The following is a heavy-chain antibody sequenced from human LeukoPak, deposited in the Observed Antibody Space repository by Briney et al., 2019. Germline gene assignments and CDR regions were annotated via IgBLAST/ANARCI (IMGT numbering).Heavy chain of an antibody. D-gene: IGHD3-9*01. CDR3: AREGGDILTGYPRFNWFDP. Sequence: GGTLRLSCAASGFTLDSHGMHWVRQAPGKGLEWVAVISHDGSNKYYADSVKGRFTISRDNSKNTLYLQMNSLRAEDTAVYYCAREGGDILTGYPRFNWFDPWGQGTLVTVSS. CDR1: GFTLDSHG. J-gene: IGHJ5*02. V-gene: IGHV3-30*03. CDR2: ISHDGSNK.